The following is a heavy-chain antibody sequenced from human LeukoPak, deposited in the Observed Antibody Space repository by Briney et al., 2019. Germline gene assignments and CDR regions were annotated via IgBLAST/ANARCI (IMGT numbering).Heavy chain of an antibody. CDR3: ARGRLGYCSGGSCYSKAKGWFDP. D-gene: IGHD2-15*01. J-gene: IGHJ5*02. CDR1: GGSFSGYY. Sequence: SETLSLTCAVYGGSFSGYYWSWIRQPPGKGLEWIGEINHSGITNYNPSLKSRVTISVDTSKNQFSLKLSSVTAADTAVYYCARGRLGYCSGGSCYSKAKGWFDPWGQGTLVTVSS. V-gene: IGHV4-34*01. CDR2: INHSGIT.